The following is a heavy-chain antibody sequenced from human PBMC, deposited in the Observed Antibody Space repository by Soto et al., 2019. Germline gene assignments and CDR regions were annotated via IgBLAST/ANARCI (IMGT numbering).Heavy chain of an antibody. CDR2: INHSGST. V-gene: IGHV4-34*01. D-gene: IGHD3-3*01. J-gene: IGHJ5*02. Sequence: SETLSLTCAVYGGSFCGNYWSWIRPPPGKGMEKSGEINHSGSTNYNPSLKSRVTISVDTSKNQFSLKLSSVTAADTAVYYCAGCGSALRAEYDFWSGYSVWVEHWGQGTRVTVAS. CDR3: AGCGSALRAEYDFWSGYSVWVEH. CDR1: GGSFCGNY.